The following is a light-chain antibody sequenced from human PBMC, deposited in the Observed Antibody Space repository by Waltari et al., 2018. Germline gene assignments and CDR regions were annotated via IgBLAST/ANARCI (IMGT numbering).Light chain of an antibody. Sequence: DIQMTQSPSSVSASVGDRVTITCRARRDISNRLAWYQQKAGRAPNLLIYAASSLQGGVPSRFSGSGSGTDFTLTISSLQPEDFATYFCQQGYSFPLTFGGGTRVEIK. J-gene: IGKJ4*01. CDR3: QQGYSFPLT. CDR2: AAS. CDR1: RDISNR. V-gene: IGKV1-12*01.